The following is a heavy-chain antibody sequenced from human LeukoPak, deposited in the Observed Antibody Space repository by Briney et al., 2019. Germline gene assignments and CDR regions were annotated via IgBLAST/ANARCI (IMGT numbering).Heavy chain of an antibody. CDR1: GYTFNIYA. CDR3: VRGRGASYHDVLQI. Sequence: ASVKVSCKASGYTFNIYAMHWVRQAPGQGLEWMGWINIGNGNTKYSREVEGRVIITRDTSAGTVYMELTSLRPEDMAVYYCVRGRGASYHDVLQIWGQGTTLIVSS. V-gene: IGHV1-3*03. J-gene: IGHJ3*02. D-gene: IGHD2-15*01. CDR2: INIGNGNT.